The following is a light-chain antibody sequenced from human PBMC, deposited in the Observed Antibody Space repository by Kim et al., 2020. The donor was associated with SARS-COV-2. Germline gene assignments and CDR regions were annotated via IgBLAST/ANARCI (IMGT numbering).Light chain of an antibody. J-gene: IGLJ2*01. Sequence: SYELTQPPSVSVAPGKTARITCGGNNIGSKSVHRYQQKPGQAPVLVIYYDSDRPSGIPERFSGSNSGNMATLTISRVEAGDEADYYCQGRARSSDHYVFG. CDR3: QGRARSSDHYV. CDR1: NIGSKS. CDR2: YDS. V-gene: IGLV3-21*01.